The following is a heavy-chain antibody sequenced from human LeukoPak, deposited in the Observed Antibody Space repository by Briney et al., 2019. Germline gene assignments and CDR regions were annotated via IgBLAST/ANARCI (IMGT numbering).Heavy chain of an antibody. CDR1: GYTFTGYY. V-gene: IGHV1-2*02. CDR3: ARDTSYYYDSSGYDFQH. D-gene: IGHD3-22*01. Sequence: ASVKVSCKASGYTFTGYYMHWVRQAPGQGLKWMGWINPNSGGTNYAQKFQGRVTMTRDTSISTAYMELSRLRSDDTAVYYCARDTSYYYDSSGYDFQHWGQGTLVTVSS. CDR2: INPNSGGT. J-gene: IGHJ1*01.